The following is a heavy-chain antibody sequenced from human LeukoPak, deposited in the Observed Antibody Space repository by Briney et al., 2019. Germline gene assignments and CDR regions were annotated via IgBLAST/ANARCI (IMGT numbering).Heavy chain of an antibody. V-gene: IGHV3-73*01. D-gene: IGHD2-2*01. CDR1: GFTFSGSA. J-gene: IGHJ4*02. CDR3: TRWDCTTTGCYPFDY. CDR2: IRDKANNYAT. Sequence: GRSLRLSCAASGFTFSGSAIHWVRQASGKGLEWVGRIRDKANNYATAYIASVKGRFTISRDDSKNTAYLQMSSLKTEDTAVYYCTRWDCTTTGCYPFDYWGQGTLVTVSS.